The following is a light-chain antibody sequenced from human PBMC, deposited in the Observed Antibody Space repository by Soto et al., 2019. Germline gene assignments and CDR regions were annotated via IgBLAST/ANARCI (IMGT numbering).Light chain of an antibody. V-gene: IGLV1-44*01. CDR3: AAWDDSLYGHYV. J-gene: IGLJ1*01. CDR1: TSNIGSNT. Sequence: QSVLTQPPSASGTPGQTVTISCSGSTSNIGSNTVNWYQQLPGRAPKLLIYRNNQRPSGVPDRFSGSKSGTSASLAISGLQSEDECDYYCAAWDDSLYGHYVFGTGT. CDR2: RNN.